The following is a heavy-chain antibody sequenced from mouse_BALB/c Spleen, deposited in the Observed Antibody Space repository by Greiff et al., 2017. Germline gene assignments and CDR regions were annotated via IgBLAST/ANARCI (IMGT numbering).Heavy chain of an antibody. CDR2: LIYSGST. CDR3: AISVAYYDYDGGSAFDY. J-gene: IGHJ4*01. V-gene: IGHV3-2*02. CDR1: GYSITSDYA. Sequence: EVQLQQSGPGLVKPSQSLSLTCTVTGYSITSDYAWNWIRQPPGNQLEWRGNLIYSGSTSYNPSLKSRISITRDTSTNQFFLPLNSVTTEDTSTYYCAISVAYYDYDGGSAFDYWGQGTPVTVSS. D-gene: IGHD2-4*01.